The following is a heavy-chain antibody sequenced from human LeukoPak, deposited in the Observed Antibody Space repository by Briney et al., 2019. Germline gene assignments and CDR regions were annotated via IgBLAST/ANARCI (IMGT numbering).Heavy chain of an antibody. Sequence: SETLSLTCTVSGGSFSDYYWSWIRQSPGKGLGWIGYIYYTETTYNPSLKSRVTISADTSKNQFSLKLSSVTAADAAVYYCARLPGYSGYDFDYWGQGTLVTVSS. CDR2: IYYTET. CDR1: GGSFSDYY. D-gene: IGHD5-12*01. J-gene: IGHJ4*02. CDR3: ARLPGYSGYDFDY. V-gene: IGHV4-59*08.